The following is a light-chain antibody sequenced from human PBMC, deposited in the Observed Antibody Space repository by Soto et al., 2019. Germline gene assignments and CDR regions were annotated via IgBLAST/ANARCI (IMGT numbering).Light chain of an antibody. CDR2: DVS. CDR3: SSYTGSSSYV. CDR1: SRDVGAYNY. Sequence: QSMLTQPASVSGSPGQSITISCTGTSRDVGAYNYVSWYQQHPGRVPKLMIYDVSNRPSGVSNRFSGSKSGNTASLTISGLQTDDEADYSCSSYTGSSSYVFVPGTKVPV. J-gene: IGLJ1*01. V-gene: IGLV2-14*01.